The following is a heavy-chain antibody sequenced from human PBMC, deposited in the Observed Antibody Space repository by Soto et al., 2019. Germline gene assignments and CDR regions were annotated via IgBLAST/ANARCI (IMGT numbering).Heavy chain of an antibody. CDR2: IYPADSQT. CDR1: GFTFTNYW. J-gene: IGHJ4*02. CDR3: GRGRSGQIVVFY. Sequence: PGESLKISCEVSGFTFTNYWMAWVRQMPGKGLEWMGGIYPADSQTRYSPTFQGQVAISADKSVNTAYLQWRSLKASDTAIYFCGRGRSGQIVVFYWGQGTPVTVYS. D-gene: IGHD5-12*01. V-gene: IGHV5-51*01.